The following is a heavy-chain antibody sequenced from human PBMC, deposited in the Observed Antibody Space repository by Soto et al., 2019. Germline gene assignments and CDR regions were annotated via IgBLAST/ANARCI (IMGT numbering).Heavy chain of an antibody. J-gene: IGHJ4*02. CDR1: GGSFSGYY. CDR2: INHSGST. Sequence: SETLSLTCAVYGGSFSGYYWSWIRQPPGKGLEWIGEINHSGSTNYNPSLKSRVTISVDTSKNQFSLKLSSVTAADTAVYYCARGVYSSSSVYFDYWGQGTLVTVSS. V-gene: IGHV4-34*01. CDR3: ARGVYSSSSVYFDY. D-gene: IGHD6-6*01.